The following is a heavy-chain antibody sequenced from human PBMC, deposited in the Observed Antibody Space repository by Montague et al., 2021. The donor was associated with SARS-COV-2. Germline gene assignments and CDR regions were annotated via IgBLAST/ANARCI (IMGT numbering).Heavy chain of an antibody. V-gene: IGHV4-59*01. D-gene: IGHD3-16*01. CDR2: VDHSGDT. J-gene: IGHJ2*01. CDR3: AREFRIELWQTNWYFGL. CDR1: GASMGGTD. Sequence: SETLSLTCTVSGASMGGTDWGWIRTPPGNGLEWICNVDHSGDTKYNPSLKSRATISVDTSKNQFALRLHSVTAADTAVYYCAREFRIELWQTNWYFGLWGRGTLVTVSS.